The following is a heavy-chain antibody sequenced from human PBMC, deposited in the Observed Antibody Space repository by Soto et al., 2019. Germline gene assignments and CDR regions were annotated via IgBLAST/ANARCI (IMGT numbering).Heavy chain of an antibody. CDR1: AYTYTSYA. D-gene: IGHD5-18*01. V-gene: IGHV1-3*04. Sequence: ASVKVSCKASAYTYTSYAMHWVRQAPGQRLEWMGWINTGNSDTKYSQKFQGRVTITSDTSASTAYMELSSLRVEDTAVYYCAKVGCPYSYGYLFYYWGQGTLVTVSS. CDR2: INTGNSDT. J-gene: IGHJ4*02. CDR3: AKVGCPYSYGYLFYY.